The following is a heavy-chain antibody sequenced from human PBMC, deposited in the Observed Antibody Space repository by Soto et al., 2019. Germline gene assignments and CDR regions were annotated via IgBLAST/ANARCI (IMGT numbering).Heavy chain of an antibody. J-gene: IGHJ4*02. V-gene: IGHV5-51*01. CDR3: ARVPYYYDSSGSDY. Sequence: GESLKLACKFSVYSFTSDWIGCVRQMPWKCLEWMGIIYPGDSDTRYSPSFQGQVTISADKSISTAYLQWSSLKASDTAMYYCARVPYYYDSSGSDYWGQGTLVTVSS. CDR1: VYSFTSDW. D-gene: IGHD3-22*01. CDR2: IYPGDSDT.